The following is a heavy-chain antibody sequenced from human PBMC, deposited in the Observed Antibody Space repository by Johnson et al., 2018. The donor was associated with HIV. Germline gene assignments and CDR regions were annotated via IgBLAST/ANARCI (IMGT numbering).Heavy chain of an antibody. V-gene: IGHV3-30-3*01. J-gene: IGHJ3*02. Sequence: QVQLVESGGGVVQPGRSLRLSCAASGFTFSSYAMHWVRQAPGKGPEWVAVTSYDGSNKYYADSVQGRFTISRDNSKNTLYLQMNSLRAEDTGVYFCARVRRKNWNLGDPFDIWGQGTMVTVSS. CDR1: GFTFSSYA. CDR3: ARVRRKNWNLGDPFDI. CDR2: TSYDGSNK. D-gene: IGHD1-7*01.